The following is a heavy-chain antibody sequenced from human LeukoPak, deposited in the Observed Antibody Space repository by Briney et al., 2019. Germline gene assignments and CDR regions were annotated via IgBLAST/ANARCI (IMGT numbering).Heavy chain of an antibody. V-gene: IGHV4-4*02. CDR3: ARDLAVAGTNYFDF. CDR1: GDSISTNEW. D-gene: IGHD6-19*01. CDR2: VFDSGST. Sequence: SGTLSLTCSVSGDSISTNEWWSWVRQPPGKGLEWIGEVFDSGSTNYNLSLKSRVTISIDKSKNQFSLEVTSVTAADTAIYYCARDLAVAGTNYFDFWGQGVLVTVSS. J-gene: IGHJ4*02.